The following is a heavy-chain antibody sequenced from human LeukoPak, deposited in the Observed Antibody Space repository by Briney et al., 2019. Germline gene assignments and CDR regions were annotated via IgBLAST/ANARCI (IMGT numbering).Heavy chain of an antibody. CDR2: ISWNSGSI. D-gene: IGHD3-3*01. CDR1: GFTFDDYA. V-gene: IGHV3-9*01. CDR3: ARAQYYDFWSGKNDAFDI. Sequence: GGSLRLSCAASGFTFDDYAMHWVRQAPGKGLEWVSGISWNSGSIGYADSVKGRFTISRDNSKNTLYLQMNSLRAEDTAVYYCARAQYYDFWSGKNDAFDIWGQGTMVTVSS. J-gene: IGHJ3*02.